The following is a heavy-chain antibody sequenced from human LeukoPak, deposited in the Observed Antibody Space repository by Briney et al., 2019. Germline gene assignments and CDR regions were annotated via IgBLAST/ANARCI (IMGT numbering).Heavy chain of an antibody. CDR1: GFTFSRYG. D-gene: IGHD6-13*01. CDR3: ARAVEAAVAPALDY. J-gene: IGHJ4*02. Sequence: PGGSLRLSCAASGFTFSRYGLHWVRQAPGKGLEWVAVIAYDGSNKYYADSVKGRFTMSRDNSKNTLHLQMNSLRAEDTAVYYCARAVEAAVAPALDYWGQGTLVTVSS. CDR2: IAYDGSNK. V-gene: IGHV3-30-3*01.